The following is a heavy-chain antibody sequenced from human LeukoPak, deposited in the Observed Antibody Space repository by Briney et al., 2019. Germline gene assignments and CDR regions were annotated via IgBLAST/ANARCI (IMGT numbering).Heavy chain of an antibody. J-gene: IGHJ4*02. CDR2: IYSGGST. CDR1: GFTVSSNY. V-gene: IGHV3-66*01. Sequence: GSLRLSWAGSGFTVSSNYMSLVRQAPGKGLGGVSVIYSGGSTYYADSVKGRFTISRDNSKNTLYLQMNSLRAEDTAVYYCARWYYYDSSGSPDHWGQGTLVTVSS. CDR3: ARWYYYDSSGSPDH. D-gene: IGHD3-22*01.